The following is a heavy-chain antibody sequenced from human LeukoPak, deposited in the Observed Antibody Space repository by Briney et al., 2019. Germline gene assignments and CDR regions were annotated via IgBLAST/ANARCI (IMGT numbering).Heavy chain of an antibody. J-gene: IGHJ4*02. D-gene: IGHD1-14*01. CDR2: ISGSGGRT. CDR1: GFTFSSYA. CDR3: AKPARTDYADY. V-gene: IGHV3-23*01. Sequence: GGTLRLSCAASGFTFSSYAMNWVRQAPGKGLEWVSAISGSGGRTHYADSVKGRFTISRDNSKNTLYLQMNSLRAEDTAVYYCAKPARTDYADYWGQGTLVTVSS.